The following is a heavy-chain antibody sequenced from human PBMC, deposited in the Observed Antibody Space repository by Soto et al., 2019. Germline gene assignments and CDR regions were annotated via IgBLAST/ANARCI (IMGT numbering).Heavy chain of an antibody. V-gene: IGHV3-23*01. CDR1: GFTFSSYA. CDR3: AKDRDGDYELYFDL. J-gene: IGHJ2*01. CDR2: ISGSGGST. D-gene: IGHD4-17*01. Sequence: VGSLRLSCAASGFTFSSYAMTWVPKAPGKGLEWVSAISGSGGSTYYADSVKGRFTISRDNSKNTLYLQMNSLRAEDTAVYYCAKDRDGDYELYFDLWGRGTLVTVSS.